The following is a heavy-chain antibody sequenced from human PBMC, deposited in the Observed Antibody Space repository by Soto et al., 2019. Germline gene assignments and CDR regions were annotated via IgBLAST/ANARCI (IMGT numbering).Heavy chain of an antibody. J-gene: IGHJ2*01. CDR1: GFTFSSYA. CDR3: AKIRVGKDSCGGLRTVDFDL. Sequence: EVQLLESGGDLVQPGGSLRLSCAASGFTFSSYAMTWVRQAPGKGLEWVSVISGGGGSTYYADSVKGRFTIYRDNSKNALYLQMNSLRAEDTAVYYCAKIRVGKDSCGGLRTVDFDLWGRGTLVTVSS. CDR2: ISGGGGST. D-gene: IGHD6-19*01. V-gene: IGHV3-23*01.